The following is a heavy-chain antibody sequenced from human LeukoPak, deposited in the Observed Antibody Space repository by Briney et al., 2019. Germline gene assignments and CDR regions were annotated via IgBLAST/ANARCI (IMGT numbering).Heavy chain of an antibody. CDR2: ISSSSSSTI. J-gene: IGHJ6*04. CDR1: GFTFSSYG. V-gene: IGHV3-48*01. CDR3: ARDFYYYDSSGYLRGMDV. D-gene: IGHD3-22*01. Sequence: GGSLRLSCAASGFTFSSYGMHWVRQAPGKGLEWVSYISSSSSSTIYYADSVKGRFTISRDNAKNSLYLQMNSLRAEDTAVYYCARDFYYYDSSGYLRGMDVWGKGTTVTVSS.